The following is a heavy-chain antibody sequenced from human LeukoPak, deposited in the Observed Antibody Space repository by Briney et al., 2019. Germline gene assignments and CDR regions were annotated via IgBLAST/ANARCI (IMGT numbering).Heavy chain of an antibody. CDR2: ISYDGSNK. Sequence: PGGSLRLSCAASGFTFGSYAMHWVRQAPGKGLEWVAVISYDGSNKYYADSVKGRFTISRDNSKNTLYLQMNSLRAEDTAVYYCARGPSWYQLLSYWGQGTLVTVSS. D-gene: IGHD2-2*01. J-gene: IGHJ4*02. V-gene: IGHV3-30*04. CDR1: GFTFGSYA. CDR3: ARGPSWYQLLSY.